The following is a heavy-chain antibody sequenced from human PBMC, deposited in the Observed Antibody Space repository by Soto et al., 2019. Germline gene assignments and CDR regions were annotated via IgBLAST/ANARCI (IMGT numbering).Heavy chain of an antibody. J-gene: IGHJ4*02. D-gene: IGHD1-26*01. CDR2: ISGSGGTT. Sequence: PGGSLRLSCAASGFTFSSYVMTWVRQAPGKGLEWVSVISGSGGTTYYADSVKGRFTISRDNSKNTLYLQMNSLRAEDAAVYYCAKGFIVAATTPEFDYWGQGTLVTVSS. CDR1: GFTFSSYV. CDR3: AKGFIVAATTPEFDY. V-gene: IGHV3-23*01.